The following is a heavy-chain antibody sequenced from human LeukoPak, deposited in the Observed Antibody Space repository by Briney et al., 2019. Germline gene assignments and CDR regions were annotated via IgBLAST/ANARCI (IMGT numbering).Heavy chain of an antibody. Sequence: SETLSLTCTVSGGSINSRSYYWGWLRQPPGRGLEWIGSIYYSGTTYYNPSLKSRVTISVDTSKNELSLKLSSVTAADTAVYYCARHREAVVTYCFDYWGQGTLVTVSS. J-gene: IGHJ4*02. CDR1: GGSINSRSYY. D-gene: IGHD3-16*02. CDR2: IYYSGTT. CDR3: ARHREAVVTYCFDY. V-gene: IGHV4-39*01.